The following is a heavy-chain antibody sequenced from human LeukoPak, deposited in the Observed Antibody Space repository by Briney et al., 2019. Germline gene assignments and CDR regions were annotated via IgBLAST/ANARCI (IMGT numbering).Heavy chain of an antibody. V-gene: IGHV1-69*13. Sequence: SVKVSCKASGGTFSSYAISRVRQAPGQGLEWMGGIIPIFGTANYAQKFQGRVTITADQSTSTAYMELSSLRSEDTAVYYCARSTVGGITLAYWGQGTLVTVSS. J-gene: IGHJ4*02. CDR2: IIPIFGTA. CDR1: GGTFSSYA. CDR3: ARSTVGGITLAY. D-gene: IGHD1-26*01.